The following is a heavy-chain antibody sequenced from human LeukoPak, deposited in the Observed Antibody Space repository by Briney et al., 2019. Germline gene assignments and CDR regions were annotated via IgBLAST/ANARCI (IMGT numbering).Heavy chain of an antibody. J-gene: IGHJ3*02. D-gene: IGHD6-13*01. V-gene: IGHV3-66*02. CDR1: GFTVSTNY. CDR2: INSGGST. CDR3: AKDRIAGHDTFDI. Sequence: GGSLRLSSAASGFTVSTNYMSWVRQAPGKGLEWVSLINSGGSTYYADSVKGRFTISRDNSKNTVYLQMNSLRAEDTAVYYCAKDRIAGHDTFDIWGQGTVVTVSS.